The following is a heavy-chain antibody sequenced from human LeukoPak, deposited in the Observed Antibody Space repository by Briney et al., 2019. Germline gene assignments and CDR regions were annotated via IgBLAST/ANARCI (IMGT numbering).Heavy chain of an antibody. CDR1: GGSFSGYY. D-gene: IGHD2-2*01. Sequence: SETLSLTCAVYGGSFSGYYWSWIRQPPGKGLEWIGEINHSGSTNYNPSLKSRVTISVDTSKNQFSLMLSSVNAADTAVYYCAKGAFYCSSTSCYGTRLYYFDYWGQGTLVTVSS. J-gene: IGHJ4*02. CDR2: INHSGST. CDR3: AKGAFYCSSTSCYGTRLYYFDY. V-gene: IGHV4-34*01.